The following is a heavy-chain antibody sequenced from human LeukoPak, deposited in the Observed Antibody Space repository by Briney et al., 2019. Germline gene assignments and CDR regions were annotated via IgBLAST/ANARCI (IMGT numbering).Heavy chain of an antibody. J-gene: IGHJ3*02. V-gene: IGHV4-59*01. CDR1: GGSISSYY. CDR3: ARGHYDILTGPRHAFDI. Sequence: SETLSLTCTVSGGSISSYYWSRIRQPPGKGLEWIGYIYYSGSTNYNPSLKSRVTISVDTSKNQFSLKLSSVTAADTAVYYCARGHYDILTGPRHAFDIWGQGTMVTVSS. CDR2: IYYSGST. D-gene: IGHD3-9*01.